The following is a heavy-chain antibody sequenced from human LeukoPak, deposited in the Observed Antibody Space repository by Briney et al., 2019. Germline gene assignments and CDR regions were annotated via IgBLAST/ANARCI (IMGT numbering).Heavy chain of an antibody. V-gene: IGHV3-30-3*01. D-gene: IGHD5-12*01. CDR2: ISYDGSNK. CDR1: GFAFSSYA. CDR3: ARDPDSGYGVRYYFDY. J-gene: IGHJ4*02. Sequence: GGSLRLSCAASGFAFSSYAMNWVRQAPGKGLEWVAVISYDGSNKYYADSVKGRFTISRDNSKNTLYLQMNSLRAEDTAVYYCARDPDSGYGVRYYFDYWGQGTLVTVSS.